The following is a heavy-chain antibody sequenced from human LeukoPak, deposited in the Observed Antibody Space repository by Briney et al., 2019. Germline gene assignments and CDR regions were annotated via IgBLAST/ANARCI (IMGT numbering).Heavy chain of an antibody. CDR1: GGTFSSYA. CDR3: AAGGQWLFTPY. CDR2: IIPILGIA. J-gene: IGHJ4*02. Sequence: SVKVSCKASGGTFSSYAISWVRQAPGQGLEWMGRIIPILGIANYAQKFQGRVTITADKSTSTAYMELSSLRSEDTAVYYCAAGGQWLFTPYWGQGTLVTVSS. V-gene: IGHV1-69*04. D-gene: IGHD6-19*01.